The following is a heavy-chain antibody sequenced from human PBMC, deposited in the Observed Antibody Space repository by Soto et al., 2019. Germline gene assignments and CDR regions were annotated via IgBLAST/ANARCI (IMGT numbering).Heavy chain of an antibody. CDR2: IYYSGST. CDR3: ARGLGYCSGGSCYEYYFDY. D-gene: IGHD2-15*01. Sequence: SETLSLTCTVSGGPISSYYWSWIRQPPGKGLEWIGYIYYSGSTNYNPSLKSRVTISVDTSKNQFSLKLSSVTAADTAVYYCARGLGYCSGGSCYEYYFDYWGQGTLVTVS. J-gene: IGHJ4*02. CDR1: GGPISSYY. V-gene: IGHV4-59*01.